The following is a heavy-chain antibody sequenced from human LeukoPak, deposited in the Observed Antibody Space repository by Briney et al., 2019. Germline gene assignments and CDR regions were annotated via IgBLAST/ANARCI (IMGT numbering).Heavy chain of an antibody. Sequence: PSETLSLTCTVSGGSISSYYWSWIRQPPGKGLEWIGEINHSGSTNYNPSLKSRVTISVDTSKNQFSLKLSSVTAADTAVYYCARGRRTLWGPFDYWGQGTLVTVSS. CDR2: INHSGST. D-gene: IGHD3-16*01. CDR1: GGSISSYY. CDR3: ARGRRTLWGPFDY. V-gene: IGHV4-34*01. J-gene: IGHJ4*02.